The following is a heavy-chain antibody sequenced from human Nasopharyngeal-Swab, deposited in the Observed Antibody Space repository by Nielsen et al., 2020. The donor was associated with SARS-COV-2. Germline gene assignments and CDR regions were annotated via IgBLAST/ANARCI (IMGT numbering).Heavy chain of an antibody. CDR2: IYSGVST. J-gene: IGHJ4*02. Sequence: GGSLRLSCAASGFTVSSNYMSWVRQAPGKGLEWVSVIYSGVSTYYADTVKGRFTISRDNSKNTLYLQMNSLRAEDTAVYYCAGGPRIQPWCIDYWGQGTLVTVSS. V-gene: IGHV3-66*01. CDR1: GFTVSSNY. CDR3: AGGPRIQPWCIDY. D-gene: IGHD5-18*01.